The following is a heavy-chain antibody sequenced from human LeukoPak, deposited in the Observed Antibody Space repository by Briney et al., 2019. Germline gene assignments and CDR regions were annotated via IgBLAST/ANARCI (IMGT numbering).Heavy chain of an antibody. CDR3: ASEVGITIFGVVIDAFDI. D-gene: IGHD3-3*01. CDR2: ISYDGSNK. V-gene: IGHV3-30-3*01. Sequence: GSLRLSCAASGFTFSSYAMHWVRQAPGRGLEWVAVISYDGSNKYYADSVKGRFTISRDNSKNTLYLQMNSLRAEDTAVYYSASEVGITIFGVVIDAFDIWGQGTMVTVSS. CDR1: GFTFSSYA. J-gene: IGHJ3*02.